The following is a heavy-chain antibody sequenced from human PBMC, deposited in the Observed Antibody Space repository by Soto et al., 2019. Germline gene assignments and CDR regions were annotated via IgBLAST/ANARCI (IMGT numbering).Heavy chain of an antibody. V-gene: IGHV3-23*01. CDR3: ARDKSSGHDAFDI. CDR1: GFTFSSYA. D-gene: IGHD3-10*01. Sequence: HPGGSLRLSCAASGFTFSSYAMSWVRQAPGKGLEWVSAISGSGGSTYYADSVKGRFTISRDNAKNSLYLQMNSLRAEDTAVYYCARDKSSGHDAFDIWGQGTMVTVSS. J-gene: IGHJ3*02. CDR2: ISGSGGST.